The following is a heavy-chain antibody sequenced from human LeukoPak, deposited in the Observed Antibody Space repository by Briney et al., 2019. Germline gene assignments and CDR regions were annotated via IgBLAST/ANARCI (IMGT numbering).Heavy chain of an antibody. V-gene: IGHV4-39*01. CDR3: ARLSSSWPNQFDY. CDR2: IYYSGST. J-gene: IGHJ4*02. Sequence: SQTLSLTCTVSGGSISSSNYYWGWIRQPPGKGLAWLGNIYYSGSTYYNPSLKSPVTISVDMSKNQFSLKLSSVTAADTAVYYCARLSSSWPNQFDYWGQGTPVTVSS. D-gene: IGHD2-2*01. CDR1: GGSISSSNYY.